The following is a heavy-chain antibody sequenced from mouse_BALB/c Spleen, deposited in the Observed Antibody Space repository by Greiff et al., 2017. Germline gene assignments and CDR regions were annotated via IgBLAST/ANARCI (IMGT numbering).Heavy chain of an antibody. CDR2: IDPANGNT. CDR1: GFNIKDTY. J-gene: IGHJ4*01. Sequence: EVKLQESGAELVKPGASVKLSCTASGFNIKDTYMHWVKQRPEQGLEWIGRIDPANGNTKYDPKFQGKATITADTSSNTAYLQLSSLTSEDTAVYYCARSGRSGYAMDYWGQGTSVTVSS. D-gene: IGHD3-1*01. CDR3: ARSGRSGYAMDY. V-gene: IGHV14-3*02.